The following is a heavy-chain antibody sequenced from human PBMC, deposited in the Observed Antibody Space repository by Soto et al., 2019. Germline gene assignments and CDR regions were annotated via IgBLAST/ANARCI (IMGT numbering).Heavy chain of an antibody. J-gene: IGHJ6*02. CDR2: ISAYNGNT. Sequence: ASVKVSCKASGYTFTSYGISWVRQAPGQGLEWMGWISAYNGNTNYAQKLQGRVTMTTDTSTSTAYMELRSLRSDDTAVYYCAREWDIVVVPAAIDTSYYYYYGMDVWGQGTTVTVSS. CDR1: GYTFTSYG. V-gene: IGHV1-18*01. D-gene: IGHD2-2*01. CDR3: AREWDIVVVPAAIDTSYYYYYGMDV.